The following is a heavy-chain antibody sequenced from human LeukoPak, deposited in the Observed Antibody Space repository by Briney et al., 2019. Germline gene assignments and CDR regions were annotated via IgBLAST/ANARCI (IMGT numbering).Heavy chain of an antibody. CDR3: AKGPYSSGWNDY. J-gene: IGHJ4*02. Sequence: GGSLRLSCAGSGFTFSTYGMTWVRQAPRKGLEWVSGISASGGNAYYADSVKGRFTISRDNSKNTLYLQMNSLRAEDTAVYYCAKGPYSSGWNDYWGQGTLVIVSS. D-gene: IGHD6-19*01. CDR1: GFTFSTYG. CDR2: ISASGGNA. V-gene: IGHV3-23*01.